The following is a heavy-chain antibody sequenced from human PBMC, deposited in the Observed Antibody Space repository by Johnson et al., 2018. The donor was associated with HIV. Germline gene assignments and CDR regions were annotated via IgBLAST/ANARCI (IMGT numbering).Heavy chain of an antibody. CDR2: IHWTGGST. V-gene: IGHV3-20*04. Sequence: EVQLVESGGGVVRPGGSLRLSCTASGFTFDDYGMSWVRQAPGKGLEWVSGIHWTGGSTGYADSVKGRFPLSRDSSKNTLYLQMNSLRAEDTAVYYCARIQYNFWSDPDAFDIWGQGTMVTVSS. CDR1: GFTFDDYG. CDR3: ARIQYNFWSDPDAFDI. D-gene: IGHD3-3*01. J-gene: IGHJ3*02.